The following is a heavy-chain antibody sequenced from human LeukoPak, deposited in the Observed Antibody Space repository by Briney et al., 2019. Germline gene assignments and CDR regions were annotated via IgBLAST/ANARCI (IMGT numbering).Heavy chain of an antibody. D-gene: IGHD6-13*01. CDR3: ARQGGSSCDY. CDR1: GYSFTSYW. V-gene: IGHV5-51*01. J-gene: IGHJ4*02. CDR2: IHPGDSDT. Sequence: GESLKISCQGSGYSFTSYWIAWVRQMPGKGLEWMGIIHPGDSDTRYSPSFRGQVTISADKSISTAYLQWSSLKASDTAMYYCARQGGSSCDYWGQGTLVAVSS.